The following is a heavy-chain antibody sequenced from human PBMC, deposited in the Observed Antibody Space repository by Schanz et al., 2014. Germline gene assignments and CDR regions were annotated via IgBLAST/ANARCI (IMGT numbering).Heavy chain of an antibody. V-gene: IGHV3-11*04. Sequence: QVQLVESGGGLVKPGGSLRLSCTGTGFIFSDSYMTWIRQAPGRGLEWLSYISGSGNTIYYADSVKGRFTISRDNAKNSLSLQMDRLRDEDTAVYYCARRYSGRYCFDYWGQGTLVAVSS. CDR1: GFIFSDSY. CDR3: ARRYSGRYCFDY. CDR2: ISGSGNTI. J-gene: IGHJ4*02. D-gene: IGHD1-26*01.